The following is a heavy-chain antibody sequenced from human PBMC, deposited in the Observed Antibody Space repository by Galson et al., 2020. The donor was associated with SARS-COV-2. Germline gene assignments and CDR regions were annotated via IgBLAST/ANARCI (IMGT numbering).Heavy chain of an antibody. CDR3: ATRELISIQLWQSFDY. V-gene: IGHV1-24*01. D-gene: IGHD5-18*01. CDR1: GYTLTELS. CDR2: FDPEDGEP. J-gene: IGHJ4*02. Sequence: ASVKVSCKVSGYTLTELSMHWVRQAPGKGLEWMGGFDPEDGEPIYAQKFQGRVTMTEDTSTDTAYMELSSLRSEDTAVYYCATRELISIQLWQSFDYWGQGTLVTVSS.